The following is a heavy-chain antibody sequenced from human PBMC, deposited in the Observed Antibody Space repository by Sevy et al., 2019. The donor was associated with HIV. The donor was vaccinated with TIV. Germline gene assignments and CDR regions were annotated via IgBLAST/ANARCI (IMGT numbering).Heavy chain of an antibody. CDR3: ARGRYYYGSGLFDP. CDR1: GFTFSDYY. J-gene: IGHJ5*02. CDR2: ISSSGSTI. Sequence: GESLKISCAASGFTFSDYYMRWIRQAPGKGLEWVSYISSSGSTIYYADSVKGRFTISRDNAKNSLYLQMNSLRAEDTAVYYCARGRYYYGSGLFDPWGQGTLVTVSS. V-gene: IGHV3-11*01. D-gene: IGHD3-10*01.